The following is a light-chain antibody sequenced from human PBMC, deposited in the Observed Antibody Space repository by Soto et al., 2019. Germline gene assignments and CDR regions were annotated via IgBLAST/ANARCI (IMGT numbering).Light chain of an antibody. CDR1: QSISNF. CDR2: DAS. CDR3: HQRSNWPPFT. Sequence: EIVLTQSAATLSLSPGARATLSCRASQSISNFLAWYQQKPGQPPRLLIYDASKRATDIPDRFIGSGSGTDFTLTISSLEPEDFAIYYCHQRSNWPPFTFGGGTKVDIK. J-gene: IGKJ4*01. V-gene: IGKV3-11*01.